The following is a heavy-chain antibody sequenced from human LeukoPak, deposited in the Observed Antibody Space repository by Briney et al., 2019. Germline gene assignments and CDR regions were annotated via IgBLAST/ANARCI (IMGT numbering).Heavy chain of an antibody. D-gene: IGHD3-10*01. CDR3: ATYGSGSYHDDY. CDR2: INHSGST. J-gene: IGHJ4*02. CDR1: GGSFSGYY. Sequence: PSETLSLTCAVYGGSFSGYYWSWIRQPPGKGLEWIGEINHSGSTNYNPSLKSRVTISVDTSKNQFPLKLSSVTAADTAVYYCATYGSGSYHDDYWGQGTLVTVSS. V-gene: IGHV4-34*01.